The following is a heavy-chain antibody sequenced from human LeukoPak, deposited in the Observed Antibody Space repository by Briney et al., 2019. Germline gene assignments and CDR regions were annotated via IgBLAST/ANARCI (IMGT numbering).Heavy chain of an antibody. CDR3: ARAPDYLWGGFDH. D-gene: IGHD3-16*01. V-gene: IGHV3-11*01. Sequence: GGSLRLSCAASGFTFSDYYMNWIRQAPGKGLEWLSYISSSGSTIYSADSVKGRFTISRDNAKSSLYLQMNSLRAEDTAVYYCARAPDYLWGGFDHWGQGTLVTVSS. CDR2: ISSSGSTI. J-gene: IGHJ4*02. CDR1: GFTFSDYY.